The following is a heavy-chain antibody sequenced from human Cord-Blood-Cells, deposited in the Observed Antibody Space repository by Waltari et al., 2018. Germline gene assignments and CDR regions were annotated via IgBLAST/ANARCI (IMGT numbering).Heavy chain of an antibody. Sequence: EVQLVESGGGLIQPGGSLRLSCAASGFTVSTTYMRWVRQAPGKGLEWVSVIYSGGSTYYADSVKGRFTISRDNSKNTLYLQMNSLRAEDTAVYYCARGSSIAASPMYFDYWGQGTLVTVSS. J-gene: IGHJ4*02. CDR3: ARGSSIAASPMYFDY. D-gene: IGHD6-6*01. V-gene: IGHV3-53*01. CDR2: IYSGGST. CDR1: GFTVSTTY.